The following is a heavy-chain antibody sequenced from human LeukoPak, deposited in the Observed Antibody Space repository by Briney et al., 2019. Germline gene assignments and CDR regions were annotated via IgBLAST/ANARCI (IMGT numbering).Heavy chain of an antibody. J-gene: IGHJ4*02. CDR1: GLTFSSDS. V-gene: IGHV3-21*01. D-gene: IGHD4-17*01. Sequence: GGSMRLSCAASGLTFSSDSMNWIRQAPGKGLEWVSSISSSTSYIYYADSVKGRFTISKDNAKNSLYLQMNSLRAEDTAVYYCARAGGSTVSHSDYWGQGTLVTVSS. CDR3: ARAGGSTVSHSDY. CDR2: ISSSTSYI.